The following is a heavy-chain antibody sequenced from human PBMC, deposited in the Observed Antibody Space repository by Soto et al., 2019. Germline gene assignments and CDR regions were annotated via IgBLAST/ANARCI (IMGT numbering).Heavy chain of an antibody. CDR2: MNPNSGNT. J-gene: IGHJ6*02. D-gene: IGHD4-4*01. V-gene: IGHV1-8*01. Sequence: QVQLLQSGAEVKKPGASVKVSCKASGYTFTSYDINSVRQATGQGLERMGWMNPNSGNTGDAQKFQGRITMTRNTSLSTAYMERSSVRSEDTAVYYGARTPWGTVSSQAGGMDVWGQGTTVTVSS. CDR1: GYTFTSYD. CDR3: ARTPWGTVSSQAGGMDV.